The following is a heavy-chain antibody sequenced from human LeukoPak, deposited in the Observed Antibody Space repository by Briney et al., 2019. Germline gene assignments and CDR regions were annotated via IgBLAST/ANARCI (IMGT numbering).Heavy chain of an antibody. CDR1: GYTFSSYV. D-gene: IGHD3-3*01. Sequence: ASVKVSCTASGYTFSSYVINWVRLAAGQGLEWMGWMNPNIGNAGYAQKFQGRISITRNTSTNTAYMELGGLRSEDTAVYYCARGPRVFGVVISSYWYFDFWGRGTLVTVSS. J-gene: IGHJ2*01. CDR2: MNPNIGNA. CDR3: ARGPRVFGVVISSYWYFDF. V-gene: IGHV1-8*01.